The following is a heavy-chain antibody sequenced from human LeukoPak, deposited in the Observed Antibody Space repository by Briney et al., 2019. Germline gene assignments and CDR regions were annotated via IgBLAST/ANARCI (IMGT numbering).Heavy chain of an antibody. Sequence: PGTLCLTCTVSGGSLSSYYLSLGREPPGEGLGWGGDIYYSGSANYNPYIKSRVTISAAPSKNQSSLKLRSVTAADTAVYYCASAGRWVGQQLTHPNWEDSYYYGMGVWRQGNTVTVSS. V-gene: IGHV4-59*01. CDR3: ASAGRWVGQQLTHPNWEDSYYYGMGV. CDR2: IYYSGSA. CDR1: GGSLSSYY. J-gene: IGHJ6*02. D-gene: IGHD6-13*01.